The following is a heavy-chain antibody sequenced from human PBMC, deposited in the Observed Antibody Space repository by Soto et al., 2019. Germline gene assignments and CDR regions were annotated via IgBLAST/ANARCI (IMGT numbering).Heavy chain of an antibody. D-gene: IGHD2-8*02. J-gene: IGHJ5*02. V-gene: IGHV4-34*02. CDR3: ARLGYSTEWNTDFRIDP. CDR1: GGSFSGYF. Sequence: QVQLQQWGAGLLKPSETLSLTCAVYGGSFSGYFWSWVRQSPGKGLEWIGEIKHDGSSSYNPSLERRVTMSIDTSKNQFSLKLHSVTAADTAVYYCARLGYSTEWNTDFRIDPWGQGTLVTVSS. CDR2: IKHDGSS.